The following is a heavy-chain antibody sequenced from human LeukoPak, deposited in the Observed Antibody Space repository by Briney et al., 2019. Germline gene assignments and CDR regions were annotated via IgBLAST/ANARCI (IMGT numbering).Heavy chain of an antibody. CDR1: GASLINNY. CDR2: VYYNSGST. Sequence: SETLSLTCNVSGASLINNYWSWIRQSPGKGLDWIGYVYYNSGSTSYSPSLNSRVTISVDRSKNQFYLKLTSVTAADTAMYYCARSPGVGYYYYRDVWGKGITVIVSS. J-gene: IGHJ6*03. V-gene: IGHV4-59*01. CDR3: ARSPGVGYYYYRDV. D-gene: IGHD2-15*01.